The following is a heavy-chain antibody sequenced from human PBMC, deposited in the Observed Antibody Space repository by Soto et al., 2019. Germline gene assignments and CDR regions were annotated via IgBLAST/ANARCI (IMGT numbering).Heavy chain of an antibody. CDR2: IHYTGTT. Sequence: SETLSLTCTVSGGSVSGSYWSWIRQTPGKVLEWIGFIHYTGTTNYNISLKSRVTMSVDLARNQFSLRLRSVTAADSAVYFCAKYRRTDAEGYSFDFWGQGALVTVSS. CDR3: AKYRRTDAEGYSFDF. J-gene: IGHJ4*02. V-gene: IGHV4-59*02. CDR1: GGSVSGSY. D-gene: IGHD2-15*01.